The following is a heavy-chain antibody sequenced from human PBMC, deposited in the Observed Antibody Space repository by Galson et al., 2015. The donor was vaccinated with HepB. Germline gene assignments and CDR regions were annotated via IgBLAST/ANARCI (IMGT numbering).Heavy chain of an antibody. CDR1: GFTFDDYT. CDR2: ISWDGGST. D-gene: IGHD6-19*01. Sequence: SLRLSCAASGFTFDDYTMHWVRQAPGKGLEWVSLISWDGGSTYYADSVKGRFTISRDNSKNSLYLQMNSLRTEDTALYYCASRIAVAPNEAFEIWGQGTMVTVSS. V-gene: IGHV3-43*01. J-gene: IGHJ3*02. CDR3: ASRIAVAPNEAFEI.